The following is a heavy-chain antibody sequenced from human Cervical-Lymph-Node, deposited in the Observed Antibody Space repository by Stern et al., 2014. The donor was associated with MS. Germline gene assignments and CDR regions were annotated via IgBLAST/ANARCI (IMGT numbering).Heavy chain of an antibody. D-gene: IGHD3-10*01. Sequence: VQLVESGPGLVKPSETLSLTCTVSGGSISSHYWSWIRQPPGKGLEWIGYVHHSGSPIYNPSLKSRLTISVDTSKNQFSLKLTSVTAADTAVYFCARLVTTYGLGNEYYFDYWGQGTLVTVS. CDR1: GGSISSHY. J-gene: IGHJ4*02. CDR2: VHHSGSP. CDR3: ARLVTTYGLGNEYYFDY. V-gene: IGHV4-59*11.